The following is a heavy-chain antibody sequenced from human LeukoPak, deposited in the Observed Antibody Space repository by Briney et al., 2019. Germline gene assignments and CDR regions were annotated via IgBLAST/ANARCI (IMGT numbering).Heavy chain of an antibody. CDR2: ISSSSSTI. CDR1: GFTFSSYS. D-gene: IGHD1-26*01. CDR3: ARQSRSESYPRYPDH. V-gene: IGHV3-48*02. Sequence: GGSLRLSCAATGFTFSSYSMDWVRQAPGKGLEWVSYISSSSSTIYYADSVKGRFTISRDNAKNSLYLQMNSLRDEDTAVYYCARQSRSESYPRYPDHWGQGTLVTVSS. J-gene: IGHJ4*02.